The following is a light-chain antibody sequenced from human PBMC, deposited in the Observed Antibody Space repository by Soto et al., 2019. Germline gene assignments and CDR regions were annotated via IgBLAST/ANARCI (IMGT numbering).Light chain of an antibody. CDR2: QVS. CDR1: QSPVYSDGITY. J-gene: IGKJ1*01. CDR3: MQGAHWPWT. V-gene: IGKV2-30*01. Sequence: DVVMTQSPLSLPVTLGQPASISCKSSQSPVYSDGITYLNWFQQRQGQSPRRLIYQVSIRDSGVPDRFSGSGSGTDFTLKISRVEAEDVGVYYCMQGAHWPWTFGQGTKVDIK.